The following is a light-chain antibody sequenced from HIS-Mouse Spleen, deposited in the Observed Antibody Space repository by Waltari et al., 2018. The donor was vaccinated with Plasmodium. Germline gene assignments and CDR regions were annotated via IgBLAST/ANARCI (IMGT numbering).Light chain of an antibody. V-gene: IGLV4-69*01. CDR1: SGHSSYA. Sequence: QLVLTQSPSASASLAASVTLTCTLSSGHSSYAIAWHPQQPEKGPRYLMKLNSDGSHSKGDGIPDRFSGSSSGAERYLTISSLQSEDEADYYCQTWGTGIQVFGGGTKLTVL. CDR3: QTWGTGIQV. J-gene: IGLJ3*02. CDR2: LNSDGSH.